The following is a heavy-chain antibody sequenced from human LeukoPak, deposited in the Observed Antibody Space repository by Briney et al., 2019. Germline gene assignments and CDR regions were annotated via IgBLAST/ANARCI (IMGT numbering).Heavy chain of an antibody. D-gene: IGHD3-22*01. CDR1: GFIFSSCA. CDR3: AKEYYYDSSGYYGGVAFDI. V-gene: IGHV3-30*04. Sequence: GGSLRLSCVASGFIFSSCAMYWVRQAPGKGLEWVAVISHDGTIEYYTDSVKGRFTISRDNSKNRLYLQMNSLGAEDTAVYYCAKEYYYDSSGYYGGVAFDIWGQGTMVTVSS. CDR2: ISHDGTIE. J-gene: IGHJ3*02.